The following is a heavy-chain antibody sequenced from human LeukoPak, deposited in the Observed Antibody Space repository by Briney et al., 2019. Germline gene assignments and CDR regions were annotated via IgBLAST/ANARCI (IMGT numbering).Heavy chain of an antibody. D-gene: IGHD3/OR15-3a*01. Sequence: SETLSLTCTVSGVSISSSNSYWGWIRQPPGKGLEWIGSIYYSGNTYYNASLKSQVSISIDTSKNQFSRKLTSVTAADTAVYYCGRQTGSGLFILPGGQGTLVTVSS. CDR2: IYYSGNT. V-gene: IGHV4-39*01. J-gene: IGHJ4*02. CDR3: GRQTGSGLFILP. CDR1: GVSISSSNSY.